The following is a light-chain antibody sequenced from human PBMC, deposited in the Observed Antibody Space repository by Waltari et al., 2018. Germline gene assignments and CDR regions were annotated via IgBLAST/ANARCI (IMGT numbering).Light chain of an antibody. CDR3: QSFDRDLNAVL. CDR1: SSNIGAGYD. Sequence: QSVLTQPPSVSGAPGQSVTISCTGSSSNIGAGYDVPWYQQIPGSAPKFLIYRDDNRPSGVPGRFSGSKSGTSASLSVTGLHVEDEADYFCQSFDRDLNAVLFGGGTKLTVL. J-gene: IGLJ2*01. V-gene: IGLV1-40*01. CDR2: RDD.